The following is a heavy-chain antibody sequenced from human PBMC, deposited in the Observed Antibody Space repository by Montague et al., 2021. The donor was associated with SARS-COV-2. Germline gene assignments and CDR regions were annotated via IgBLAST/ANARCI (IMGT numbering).Heavy chain of an antibody. CDR1: GFTFGDYA. CDR2: ISWNSGYI. J-gene: IGHJ6*02. Sequence: SLRLSCAASGFTFGDYALHWVRQAPGKGLEWVSAISWNSGYIDYAGSVKGRFTISRDNDKNSLYLEMNSLSAEDTALYYCAKGAAKTFYYNGMDVWDQGTTVTVSS. D-gene: IGHD6-25*01. V-gene: IGHV3-9*01. CDR3: AKGAAKTFYYNGMDV.